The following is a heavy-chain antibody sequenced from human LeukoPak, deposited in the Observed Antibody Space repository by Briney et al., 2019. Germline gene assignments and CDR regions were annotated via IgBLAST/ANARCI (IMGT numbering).Heavy chain of an antibody. CDR2: IKSKTDGGTT. CDR3: TTDTSAVAEPREGGVHAY. V-gene: IGHV3-15*01. J-gene: IGHJ4*02. CDR1: GFTFSNAW. D-gene: IGHD6-19*01. Sequence: GGSLRLSCAASGFTFSNAWMSWVRQAPGKGLEWVGRIKSKTDGGTTDYAAPVKGRFTISRDDSKNTLYLQMNSLKTEDTAVYYCTTDTSAVAEPREGGVHAYWGQGTLVTVSS.